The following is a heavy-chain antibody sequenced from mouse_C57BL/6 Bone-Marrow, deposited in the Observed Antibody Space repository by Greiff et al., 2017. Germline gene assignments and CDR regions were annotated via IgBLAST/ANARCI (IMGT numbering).Heavy chain of an antibody. V-gene: IGHV1-76*01. CDR2: IYPGSGNT. Sequence: QVPLQQSGAELVRPGASVKLSCKASGYTFTDYYINWVKQRPGQGLEWIARIYPGSGNTYYNEKLKGKATLTAEKSSSAAYMQISSLTSEDSAVYFCARASEGQRRLGDYYAMDYWGQGASGTVSS. CDR3: ARASEGQRRLGDYYAMDY. CDR1: GYTFTDYY. J-gene: IGHJ4*01. D-gene: IGHD3-2*02.